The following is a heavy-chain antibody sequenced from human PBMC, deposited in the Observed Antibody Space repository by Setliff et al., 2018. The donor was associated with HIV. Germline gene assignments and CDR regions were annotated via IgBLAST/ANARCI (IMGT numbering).Heavy chain of an antibody. CDR2: IYYSGST. CDR3: ARREYSSSSPPFDY. V-gene: IGHV4-39*01. Sequence: SETLSLTCTVSGGSISSSSYYWGWIRQPPGKGLEWIGTIYYSGSTYSNPSLKSRVTMSVDTSKNQFSLKLISVTAADTAVYYCARREYSSSSPPFDYWGQGTLVTVPQ. D-gene: IGHD6-6*01. CDR1: GGSISSSSYY. J-gene: IGHJ4*02.